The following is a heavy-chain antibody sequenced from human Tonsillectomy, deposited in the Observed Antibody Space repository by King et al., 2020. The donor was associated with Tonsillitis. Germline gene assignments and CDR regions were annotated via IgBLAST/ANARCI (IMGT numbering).Heavy chain of an antibody. V-gene: IGHV5-51*01. J-gene: IGHJ6*02. CDR2: IHPTDSDT. Sequence: QLVQSGAEVKKPGESLKISCKGSGYSFTSYWIGWVRQLPGKGLEWMGVIHPTDSDTRYSPSFQGQVTISADKSISTAYLQWSSLKASDTAMYYCARLDRDKYDSSGYTTSYFYGMDVWGQGTTVTVSS. CDR1: GYSFTSYW. D-gene: IGHD3-22*01. CDR3: ARLDRDKYDSSGYTTSYFYGMDV.